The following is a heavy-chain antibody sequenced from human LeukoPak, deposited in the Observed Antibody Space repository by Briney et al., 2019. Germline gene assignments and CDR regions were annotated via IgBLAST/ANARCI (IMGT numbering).Heavy chain of an antibody. J-gene: IGHJ6*03. V-gene: IGHV1-2*02. CDR3: ARGGDTAMVMYYYYYYMDV. Sequence: GASVKVSCKASGYTFTGYYMHWVRQAPGQGLEWMGWINPNSGGTNYAQKFQGRVTMTRDTSISTAYMELSRLRSDDTAVYYCARGGDTAMVMYYYYYYMDVWGKGTTVTVSS. CDR1: GYTFTGYY. D-gene: IGHD5-18*01. CDR2: INPNSGGT.